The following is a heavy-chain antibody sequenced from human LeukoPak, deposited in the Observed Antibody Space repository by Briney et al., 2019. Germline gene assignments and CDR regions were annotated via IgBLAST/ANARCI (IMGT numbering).Heavy chain of an antibody. CDR2: ISGSGGST. J-gene: IGHJ5*02. CDR3: VVTTVTTTAWFDP. CDR1: GFTFSSYA. D-gene: IGHD4-11*01. V-gene: IGHV3-23*01. Sequence: GGSLRLSCAASGFTFSSYAMSWVRQAPGKGLDWVSGISGSGGSTYYADSVKGRFTISRDNSKNTLYLQMNSLRAEDTAVYYCVVTTVTTTAWFDPWGQGTLVTVSS.